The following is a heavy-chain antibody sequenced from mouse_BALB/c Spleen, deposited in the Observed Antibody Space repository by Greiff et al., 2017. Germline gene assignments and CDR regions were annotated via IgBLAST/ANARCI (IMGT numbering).Heavy chain of an antibody. CDR1: GFTFSDYY. D-gene: IGHD1-1*01. CDR2: ISDGGSYT. CDR3: ARAPHYYGSSYVSY. Sequence: EVKLVESGGGLVKPGGSLKLSCAASGFTFSDYYMYWVRQTPEKRLEWVATISDGGSYTYYPDSVKGRFTISRDNAKNNLYLQMSSLKSEDTAMYYCARAPHYYGSSYVSYWGQGTLVTVSA. J-gene: IGHJ3*01. V-gene: IGHV5-4*02.